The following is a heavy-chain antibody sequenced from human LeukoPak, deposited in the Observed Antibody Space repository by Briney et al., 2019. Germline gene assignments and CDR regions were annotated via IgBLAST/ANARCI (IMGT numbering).Heavy chain of an antibody. CDR3: ARGLWFGDTPPGY. V-gene: IGHV3-21*01. CDR1: GFTFSSYS. CDR2: ISSSSSYI. D-gene: IGHD3-10*01. J-gene: IGHJ4*02. Sequence: GGSLRLSCAASGFTFSSYSMNWVRQAPGKGLEWVSSISSSSSYIYYADSVKGRFTISRDNAKNSLYLQMNSLTAADTAVYYCARGLWFGDTPPGYWGQGTLVTVSS.